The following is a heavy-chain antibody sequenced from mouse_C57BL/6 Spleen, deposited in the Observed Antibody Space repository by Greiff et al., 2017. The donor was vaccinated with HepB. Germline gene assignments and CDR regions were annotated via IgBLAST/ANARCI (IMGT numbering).Heavy chain of an antibody. CDR2: IYPGDGDT. CDR3: AREQIYYGPYYAMDY. CDR1: GYAFSSSW. D-gene: IGHD2-1*01. J-gene: IGHJ4*01. Sequence: QVQLKQSGPELVKPGASVKISCKASGYAFSSSWMNWVKQRPGKGLEWIGRIYPGDGDTNYNGKFKGKATLTADKSSSTAYMQLSSLTSEDSAVYFCAREQIYYGPYYAMDYWGQGTSVTVSS. V-gene: IGHV1-82*01.